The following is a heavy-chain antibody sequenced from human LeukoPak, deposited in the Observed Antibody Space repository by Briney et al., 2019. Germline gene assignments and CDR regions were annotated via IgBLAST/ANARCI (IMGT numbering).Heavy chain of an antibody. Sequence: SGPTLVNPTETLTLTCTVSGFSLSNARMGVSWIRQPPGKALEWLAHIFSNDEKSYSTSLKSRLTISKDTSKSQVVLTMTNMDPVDTATYYCARMGCYDFWSGYQGNWFDPWGQGTLVTVSS. CDR3: ARMGCYDFWSGYQGNWFDP. D-gene: IGHD3-3*01. CDR1: GFSLSNARMG. V-gene: IGHV2-26*01. CDR2: IFSNDEK. J-gene: IGHJ5*02.